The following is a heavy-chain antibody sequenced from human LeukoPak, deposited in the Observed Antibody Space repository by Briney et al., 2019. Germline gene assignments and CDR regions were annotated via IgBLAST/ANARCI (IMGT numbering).Heavy chain of an antibody. CDR2: ISHSGDT. V-gene: IGHV4-34*01. J-gene: IGHJ4*02. Sequence: PSETLSLTCAVYGGSFSDSYWSWIRQPPGEGLEWVGEISHSGDTNYNPSLKSRVTISVDTSKNQFSLNLSSVTVADTAVYYCARGSNSVAYWGQGTLVTVSS. CDR3: ARGSNSVAY. CDR1: GGSFSDSY. D-gene: IGHD4-23*01.